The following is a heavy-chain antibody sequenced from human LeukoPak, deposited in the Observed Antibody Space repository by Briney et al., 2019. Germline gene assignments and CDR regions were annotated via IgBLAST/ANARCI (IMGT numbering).Heavy chain of an antibody. CDR1: GGSFSGYY. D-gene: IGHD3-16*01. V-gene: IGHV4-34*01. Sequence: SETLSLTCAVYGGSFSGYYWSWIRQPPGKGLEWIGEINHSGSTNYNPSLKSRVTISVDTSKNQFSLKLSSVTAADTAVYYCASLLPPLGDDAFDIWGRGTMVTVSS. CDR3: ASLLPPLGDDAFDI. J-gene: IGHJ3*02. CDR2: INHSGST.